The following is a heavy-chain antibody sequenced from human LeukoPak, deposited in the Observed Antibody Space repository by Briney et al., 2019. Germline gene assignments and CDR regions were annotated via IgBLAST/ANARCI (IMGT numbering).Heavy chain of an antibody. CDR2: IYSGGST. V-gene: IGHV3-66*01. J-gene: IGHJ3*02. CDR3: ARSRYLDWGGAFDM. D-gene: IGHD3-9*01. Sequence: GGSLRLSCTASGFTVSSNYMTWVRQAPGKGLEWVSVIYSGGSTYYADSVKGRFTISRDDSKNTVFLQLNSLRGEDTAIYYCARSRYLDWGGAFDMWGQGTMVTVSS. CDR1: GFTVSSNY.